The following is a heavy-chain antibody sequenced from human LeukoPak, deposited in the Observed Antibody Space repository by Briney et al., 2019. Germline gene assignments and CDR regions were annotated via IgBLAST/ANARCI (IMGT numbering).Heavy chain of an antibody. J-gene: IGHJ5*02. V-gene: IGHV4-59*01. CDR2: IYYSGST. D-gene: IGHD6-19*01. Sequence: SETLSLTCTVSSGSISSYYWNWIRQPPVKELEWIGYIYYSGSTNYNPSLKSRVTISLDTSKNQFSLKLNSATAADTAVYYCARAEEAYSSGGYTSPWFDPWGQGTLVTVSS. CDR3: ARAEEAYSSGGYTSPWFDP. CDR1: SGSISSYY.